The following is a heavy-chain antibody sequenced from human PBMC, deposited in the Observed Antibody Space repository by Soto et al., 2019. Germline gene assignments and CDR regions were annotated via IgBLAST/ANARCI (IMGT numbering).Heavy chain of an antibody. J-gene: IGHJ6*02. CDR3: ARAPVSWAGDEGMDV. V-gene: IGHV3-48*01. Sequence: GGSLRLSCAASGFTFSSYSMNWVRQAPGKGLEWVSYISSSSSTIYYADSVKGRFTISRDNAKNSLYLQMNSLRAEDTAVYYCARAPVSWAGDEGMDVWGQGTTVTVSS. CDR1: GFTFSSYS. D-gene: IGHD7-27*01. CDR2: ISSSSSTI.